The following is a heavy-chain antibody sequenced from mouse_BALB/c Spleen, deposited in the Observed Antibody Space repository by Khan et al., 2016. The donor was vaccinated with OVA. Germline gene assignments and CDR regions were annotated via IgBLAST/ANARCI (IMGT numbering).Heavy chain of an antibody. Sequence: VRLQQSGAELVKPGASVKLSCTASGFNIKDTYIPWVKQRPEQGLEWIGRIDPANGNTKYDPKFQGKSTITADTSTNTAYLQLSSLTSEDTAVYTCVKDCWDGFAYWGQGTLVTVSA. D-gene: IGHD4-1*01. V-gene: IGHV14-3*02. J-gene: IGHJ3*01. CDR2: IDPANGNT. CDR1: GFNIKDTY. CDR3: VKDCWDGFAY.